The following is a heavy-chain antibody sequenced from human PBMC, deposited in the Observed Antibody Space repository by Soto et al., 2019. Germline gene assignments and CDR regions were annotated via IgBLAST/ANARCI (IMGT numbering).Heavy chain of an antibody. CDR1: GYTLTELS. CDR3: ATTLLRNYYYGMDV. V-gene: IGHV1-24*01. D-gene: IGHD1-26*01. J-gene: IGHJ6*02. Sequence: ASVKVSCKVSGYTLTELSMHWVRQANGKGLEWMGGFDPEDGETIYAQKFQGRVTMTEDTSTDTAYMELSSLRSEDTAVYYCATTLLRNYYYGMDVWGQGTTVTVSS. CDR2: FDPEDGET.